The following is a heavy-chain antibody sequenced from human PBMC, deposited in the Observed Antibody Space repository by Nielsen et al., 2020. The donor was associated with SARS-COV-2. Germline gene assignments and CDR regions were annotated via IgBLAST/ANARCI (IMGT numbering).Heavy chain of an antibody. CDR2: ISGSGGST. V-gene: IGHV3-23*01. CDR3: AFGYGSGAFDI. J-gene: IGHJ3*02. CDR1: GFTFSTYP. D-gene: IGHD3-10*01. Sequence: GESLKISCAASGFTFSTYPMSWARQAPGKGLEWVSAISGSGGSTYYADSVKGRFTISRDNSKNTLYLQMNSLRAEDTAVYYCAFGYGSGAFDIWGQGTMVTVSS.